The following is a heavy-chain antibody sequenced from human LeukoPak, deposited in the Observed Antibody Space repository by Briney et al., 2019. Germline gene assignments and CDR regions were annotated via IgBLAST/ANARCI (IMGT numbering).Heavy chain of an antibody. J-gene: IGHJ4*02. Sequence: GASVKVSCKVSGGSFLGYGFTWVRQAPGQGLEWMGGISPVFGTAAYAQKFKGRVTLTTDESTSTAYLDVSSLRHEDTAIYYCAAEAVHDSGGYYPSLDYWGQGTLVTVSS. CDR3: AAEAVHDSGGYYPSLDY. CDR2: ISPVFGTA. D-gene: IGHD3-22*01. CDR1: GGSFLGYG. V-gene: IGHV1-69*05.